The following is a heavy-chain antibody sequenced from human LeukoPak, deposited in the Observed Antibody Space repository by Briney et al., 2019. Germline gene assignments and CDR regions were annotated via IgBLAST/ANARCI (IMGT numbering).Heavy chain of an antibody. CDR3: ARSIVRGYSYGSGSYYKGDAFDI. CDR1: GFTFSSYW. Sequence: GGSLRLSCAASGFTFSSYWMSWVRQAPGKGLEWVANIKQDGSEKYYVDSVKGRFTISRDNAKNSLYLQMNSLRSDDTAVYYCARSIVRGYSYGSGSYYKGDAFDIWGQGTMVTVSS. D-gene: IGHD3-10*01. J-gene: IGHJ3*02. CDR2: IKQDGSEK. V-gene: IGHV3-7*03.